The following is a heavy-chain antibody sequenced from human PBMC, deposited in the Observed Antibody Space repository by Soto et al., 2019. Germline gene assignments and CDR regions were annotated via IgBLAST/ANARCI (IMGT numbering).Heavy chain of an antibody. Sequence: QVHLVESGGGVFQPGRSLRLSCTASGFSLTPYAMHWVRQAPGKGLEWVAGTSYGGNYQYYADSVKGRFTVSRDNSKNTLFLQVNSLRTDDTAVYYCSRESSISYDYYYGIDVWGQGTTVPV. CDR2: TSYGGNYQ. V-gene: IGHV3-30-3*01. D-gene: IGHD6-6*01. CDR1: GFSLTPYA. J-gene: IGHJ6*02. CDR3: SRESSISYDYYYGIDV.